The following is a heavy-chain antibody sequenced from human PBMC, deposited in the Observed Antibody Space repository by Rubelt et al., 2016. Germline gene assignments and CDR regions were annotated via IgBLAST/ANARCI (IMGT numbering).Heavy chain of an antibody. V-gene: IGHV3-21*01. D-gene: IGHD3-10*01. Sequence: EVQLVESGGGVVRPGGSLRLSCAASGFTFSSYSMNWVRQAPGKGLEWVSSIRSSSSYIYYADSVKGRFTIARDNAKNSLYLQMNSLRAEDTAVYYCARGGSGSDYWGQGTLVTVSS. CDR2: IRSSSSYI. J-gene: IGHJ4*02. CDR3: ARGGSGSDY. CDR1: GFTFSSYS.